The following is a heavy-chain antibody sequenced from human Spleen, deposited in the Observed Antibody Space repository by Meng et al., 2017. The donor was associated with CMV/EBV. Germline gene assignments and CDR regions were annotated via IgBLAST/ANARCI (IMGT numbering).Heavy chain of an antibody. CDR3: AREFPYCSSTSCYSGAFDI. CDR2: IYYRGTT. J-gene: IGHJ3*02. Sequence: SETLSLTCSVSGGSISSSSYYWAWIRQPPGKGLEWIGSIYYRGTTYYNPSLKSRVSLSRDTSKNQFSLRLSSVTAADTAVYYCAREFPYCSSTSCYSGAFDIWGQGTMVTVSS. V-gene: IGHV4-39*07. CDR1: GGSISSSSYY. D-gene: IGHD2-2*01.